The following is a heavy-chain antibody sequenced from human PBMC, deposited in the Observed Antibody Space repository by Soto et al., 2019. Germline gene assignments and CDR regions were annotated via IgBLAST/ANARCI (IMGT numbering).Heavy chain of an antibody. CDR3: ARVLFGRGNWFDP. J-gene: IGHJ5*02. Sequence: SDTLSLTCTVSGGSLSSYYWSWIRQPPGKGLEWIGYIYYSGSTNYNPSLKSRVTISVDTSKNQFSLKLSSVTAADTAVYYCARVLFGRGNWFDPWGQGTLVTVS. D-gene: IGHD3-3*01. V-gene: IGHV4-59*01. CDR2: IYYSGST. CDR1: GGSLSSYY.